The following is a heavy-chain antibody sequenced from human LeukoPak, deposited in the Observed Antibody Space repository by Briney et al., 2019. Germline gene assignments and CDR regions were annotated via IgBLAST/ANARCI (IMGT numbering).Heavy chain of an antibody. D-gene: IGHD6-19*01. Sequence: SETLSLTCTVSGGSISSYYWSWIRQPPGKGLEWIGYIYYSGSPNYNPSLKSRVTISIHTSKKQFSLKLSSVTAADTAVYYCARGIAVAGIVSDYYYYGMDVWGQGTTVTVSS. CDR3: ARGIAVAGIVSDYYYYGMDV. J-gene: IGHJ6*02. CDR1: GGSISSYY. V-gene: IGHV4-59*08. CDR2: IYYSGSP.